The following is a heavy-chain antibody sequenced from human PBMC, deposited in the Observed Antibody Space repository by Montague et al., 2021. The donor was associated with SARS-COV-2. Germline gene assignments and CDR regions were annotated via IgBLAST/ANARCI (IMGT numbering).Heavy chain of an antibody. V-gene: IGHV4-31*03. Sequence: TLSLTCTVSGGSVTSTTYYWSWFRQRPGRGLEWVGFIYSSGSTAYSPSLENRLTMSIDTSMNQFSLRLTSATAADTAVYYCAKGSGYPWGRGTRVAVSS. D-gene: IGHD6-25*01. CDR1: GGSVTSTTYY. CDR3: AKGSGYP. CDR2: IYSSGST. J-gene: IGHJ2*01.